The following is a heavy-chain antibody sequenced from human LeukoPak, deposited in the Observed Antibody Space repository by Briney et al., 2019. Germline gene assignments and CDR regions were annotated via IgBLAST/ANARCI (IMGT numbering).Heavy chain of an antibody. J-gene: IGHJ3*02. V-gene: IGHV1-69*05. CDR2: IIPIFGTA. D-gene: IGHD4-17*01. CDR3: ARDNEGDYGDYYAFDI. CDR1: GGTFSSYA. Sequence: SVKVSCKASGGTFSSYAISWVRQAPGQGLEWMGRIIPIFGTANYTQKFQGRVTITTDESTSTAYMELSSLRSEDTAVYYCARDNEGDYGDYYAFDIWGQGTMVTVSS.